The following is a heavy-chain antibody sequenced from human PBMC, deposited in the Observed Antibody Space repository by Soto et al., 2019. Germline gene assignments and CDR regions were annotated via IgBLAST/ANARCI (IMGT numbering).Heavy chain of an antibody. CDR3: AREGCSGGSCCTLSPASWFDP. CDR2: IIPIWGTA. D-gene: IGHD2-15*01. V-gene: IGHV1-69*13. CDR1: GGTFSSFA. J-gene: IGHJ5*02. Sequence: SVKVSCKASGGTFSSFAISWARQAPGQGLERMGGIIPIWGTANYAQKCQGRGTITADESTSTADMEWSSLRSENTAVYYCAREGCSGGSCCTLSPASWFDPWGQGTLVTVSS.